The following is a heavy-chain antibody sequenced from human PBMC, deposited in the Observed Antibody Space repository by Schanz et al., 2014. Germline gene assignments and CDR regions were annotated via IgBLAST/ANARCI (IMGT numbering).Heavy chain of an antibody. Sequence: VQLVESGGGVVQPGRSLRLSCAAYGFTLSSYAMHWVRQAPGKGLEWVSAISGSGGSTYYADSVKGRFTISRDNSKNTLYLHMNTLRSEDTAVYYCAKDSTHIDIVLVPTAIDYWGQGTLVTVSS. CDR1: GFTLSSYA. CDR2: ISGSGGST. J-gene: IGHJ4*02. D-gene: IGHD2-2*01. V-gene: IGHV3-23*04. CDR3: AKDSTHIDIVLVPTAIDY.